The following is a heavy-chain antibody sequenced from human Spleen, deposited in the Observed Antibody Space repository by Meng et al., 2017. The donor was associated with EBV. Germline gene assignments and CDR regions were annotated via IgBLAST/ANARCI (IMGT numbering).Heavy chain of an antibody. D-gene: IGHD5-18*01. CDR1: GYTFSGYY. CDR2: INPRSGGT. V-gene: IGHV1-2*06. Sequence: GQVGVEVKMPGASGKVSCKASGYTFSGYYIHWVRQAPGQGIEWMGRINPRSGGTNYAQKFQGRVTMTRDTSITTAYMDLSRLRSDDTAVYFCVRDTAMVNWLDRWGQGTLVTVSS. CDR3: VRDTAMVNWLDR. J-gene: IGHJ5*02.